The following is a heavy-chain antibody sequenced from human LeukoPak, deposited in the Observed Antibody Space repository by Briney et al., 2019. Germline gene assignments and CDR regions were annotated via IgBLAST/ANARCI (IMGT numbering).Heavy chain of an antibody. V-gene: IGHV3-7*01. D-gene: IGHD1-26*01. Sequence: PGGSLRLSCAPAGFTFRSYWMSWVRQAPGKGLEWVANIKQDGSEKYYVDSVKGRFTISRDNAKNSLYLQMNSLRAEDTAVYYCAREGYSGSYSGYWGQGTLVTVS. CDR1: GFTFRSYW. CDR2: IKQDGSEK. J-gene: IGHJ4*02. CDR3: AREGYSGSYSGY.